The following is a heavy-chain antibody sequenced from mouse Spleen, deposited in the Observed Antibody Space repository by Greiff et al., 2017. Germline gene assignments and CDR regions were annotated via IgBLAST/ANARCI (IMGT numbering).Heavy chain of an antibody. Sequence: DVKLVESGGGLVKPGGSLKLSCAASGFTFSSYGMSWVRQTPEKRLEWVATISGGGSYTYYPDSVKGRFTISRDNAKNNLYLQMSSLRSEDTALYYCARQFYGSSPHWYFDVWGAGTTVTVSS. CDR2: ISGGGSYT. CDR3: ARQFYGSSPHWYFDV. V-gene: IGHV5-9-2*01. CDR1: GFTFSSYG. D-gene: IGHD1-1*01. J-gene: IGHJ1*01.